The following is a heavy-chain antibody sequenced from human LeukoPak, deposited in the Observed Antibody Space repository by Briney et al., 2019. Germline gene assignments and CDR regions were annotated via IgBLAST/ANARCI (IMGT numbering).Heavy chain of an antibody. CDR1: GFTFSSYA. Sequence: PGGSLRLSCAASGFTFSSYAMSWVRQAPGKGLEWVPAISGSGGSTYYADSVKGRFTISRDNSKNTLYLQMNSLRAEDTAVYYCAKVFRRFGVKKPHDYWGQGTLVTVSS. CDR2: ISGSGGST. J-gene: IGHJ4*02. CDR3: AKVFRRFGVKKPHDY. V-gene: IGHV3-23*01. D-gene: IGHD3-10*01.